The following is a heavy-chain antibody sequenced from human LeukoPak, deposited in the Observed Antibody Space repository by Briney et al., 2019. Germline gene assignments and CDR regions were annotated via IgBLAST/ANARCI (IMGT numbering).Heavy chain of an antibody. CDR2: ISSSSNTI. D-gene: IGHD5-24*01. CDR1: GLTFSSYS. V-gene: IGHV3-48*01. CDR3: ARGRDGYNFFGVDY. Sequence: GGSVTLSCAASGLTFSSYSMKWVRQAPGKGVEGVSYISSSSNTIYYADSVKGRFTISRDNAKNSLYLQMNSLRAEDTAVYYCARGRDGYNFFGVDYWGQGTLVTVSS. J-gene: IGHJ4*02.